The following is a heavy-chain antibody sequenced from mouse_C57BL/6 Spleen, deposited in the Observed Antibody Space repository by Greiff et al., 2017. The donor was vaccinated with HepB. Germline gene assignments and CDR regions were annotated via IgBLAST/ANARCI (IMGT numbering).Heavy chain of an antibody. V-gene: IGHV10-3*01. CDR1: GFTFNTYA. D-gene: IGHD1-1*01. CDR3: VREEGNYYGSSSYWYFDV. J-gene: IGHJ1*03. Sequence: EVKLLESGGGLVQPKGSLKLSCAASGFTFNTYAMHWVRQAPGKGLEWVARIRSKSSNYATYYADSVKDRFTISRDDSQSMLYLQMNNLKTEDTAMYYCVREEGNYYGSSSYWYFDVWGTGTTVTVSS. CDR2: IRSKSSNYAT.